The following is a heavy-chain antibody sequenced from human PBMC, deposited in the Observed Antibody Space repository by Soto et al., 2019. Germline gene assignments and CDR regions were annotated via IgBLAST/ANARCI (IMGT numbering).Heavy chain of an antibody. D-gene: IGHD4-17*01. V-gene: IGHV4-59*08. CDR2: IYYSGST. CDR1: GGSISSYY. J-gene: IGHJ3*02. CDR3: ARHYLGTVTRTVFSAVDI. Sequence: QVQLQESGPGLVKPSETLSLTCTVSGGSISSYYWSWIRQPPGKGLEWIGYIYYSGSTNYNPSLQSRVTISVDTSKNQFSLKLSSVTAADTAVYYCARHYLGTVTRTVFSAVDICGQGTMVTVSS.